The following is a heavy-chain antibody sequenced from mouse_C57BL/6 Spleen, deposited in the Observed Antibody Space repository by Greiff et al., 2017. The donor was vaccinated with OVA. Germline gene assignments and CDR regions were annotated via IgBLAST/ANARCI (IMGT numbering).Heavy chain of an antibody. CDR3: ARNDGSFAY. CDR2: IHPNSGST. V-gene: IGHV1-64*01. D-gene: IGHD2-3*01. J-gene: IGHJ3*01. CDR1: GYTFTSYW. Sequence: VHLVESGAELVKPGASVKLSCKASGYTFTSYWMHWVKQRPGQGLEWIGMIHPNSGSTNYNEKFKSKATLTVDKSSSTAYMQLSSLTSEDSAVYYCARNDGSFAYWGQGTLVTVSA.